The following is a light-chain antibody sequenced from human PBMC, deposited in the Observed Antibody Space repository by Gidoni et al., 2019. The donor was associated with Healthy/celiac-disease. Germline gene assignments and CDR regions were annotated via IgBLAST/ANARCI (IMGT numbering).Light chain of an antibody. CDR1: QSNSSY. CDR2: AAS. Sequence: DIQMTQSPSSLSASVGDRVTITCRASQSNSSYLNWYQQKPGKAPKLLIYAASSVQSGVPSRFSGSGSGTDFTLTIRSLQPEDFATYYCQQSYSTLPWTFGQGTKVEIK. CDR3: QQSYSTLPWT. V-gene: IGKV1-39*01. J-gene: IGKJ1*01.